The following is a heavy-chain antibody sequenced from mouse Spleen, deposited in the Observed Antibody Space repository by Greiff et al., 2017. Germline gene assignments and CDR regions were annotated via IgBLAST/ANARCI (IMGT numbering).Heavy chain of an antibody. CDR1: GFTFSSYT. D-gene: IGHD1-1*01. J-gene: IGHJ2*01. CDR3: TREDYYGSRYFDY. Sequence: EVMLVESGGGLVKPGGSLKLSCAASGFTFSSYTMSWVRQTPEKRLEWVATISSGGSYTYYPDSVKGRFTISRDNAKNTLYLQMSSLKSEDTAMYYCTREDYYGSRYFDYWGQGTTLTVSS. V-gene: IGHV5-6-4*01. CDR2: ISSGGSYT.